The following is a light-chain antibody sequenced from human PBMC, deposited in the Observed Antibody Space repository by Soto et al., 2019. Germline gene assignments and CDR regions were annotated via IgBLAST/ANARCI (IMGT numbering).Light chain of an antibody. J-gene: IGLJ3*02. V-gene: IGLV2-14*01. Sequence: QSALTQPASVSGSPGQSITISCTGTSSDVGGYNCVSWYQHHPGKAPKLMIYEVSNRPSGVSNRFSGSKSGNTASLTISGLQAEDEADYYCSSYTGSSTPVFGGGTKPTVL. CDR3: SSYTGSSTPV. CDR1: SSDVGGYNC. CDR2: EVS.